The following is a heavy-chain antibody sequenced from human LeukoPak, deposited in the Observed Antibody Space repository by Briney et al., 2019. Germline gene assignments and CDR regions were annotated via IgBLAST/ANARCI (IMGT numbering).Heavy chain of an antibody. CDR1: GFTFSSYW. Sequence: GGSLRLSCAAPGFTFSSYWMHWVRQAPGKGLLWVSRINSDGSSTWYADSVKGRFTISRDNAKNTLYLQMNSLRAEDTAVYYCARVYSSSSSDYWGQGTLVTVSS. D-gene: IGHD6-6*01. J-gene: IGHJ4*02. CDR2: INSDGSST. CDR3: ARVYSSSSSDY. V-gene: IGHV3-74*01.